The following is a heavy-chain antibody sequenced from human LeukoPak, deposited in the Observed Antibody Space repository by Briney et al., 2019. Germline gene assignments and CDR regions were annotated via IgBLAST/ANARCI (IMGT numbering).Heavy chain of an antibody. CDR3: ARDRPGRGYPVFDY. CDR2: ISTSSFAI. D-gene: IGHD5-18*01. J-gene: IGHJ4*02. CDR1: GFSFSDYN. V-gene: IGHV3-48*04. Sequence: GGSLRLSCSASGFSFSDYNMNWVRQAPGKGLECVSYISTSSFAIYYSDSVKGRFTISRDNAKNSLHLQMNSLGAEDTVVYYCARDRPGRGYPVFDYWGQGILVTVSS.